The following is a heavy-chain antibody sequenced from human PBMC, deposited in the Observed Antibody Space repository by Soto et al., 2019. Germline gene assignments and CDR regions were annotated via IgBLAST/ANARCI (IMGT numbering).Heavy chain of an antibody. CDR1: CGSFSDYY. CDR2: ISSSGSII. V-gene: IGHV3-11*01. CDR3: NSAVDY. J-gene: IGHJ4*02. D-gene: IGHD5-18*01. Sequence: LSLTCAVYCGSFSDYYMSWIRQAPGKGLEWVSYISSSGSIIYYADSVKGRFTISRDNAKNSLYLQMNSLRAEDTAVYYCNSAVDYWGQGTLVTVSS.